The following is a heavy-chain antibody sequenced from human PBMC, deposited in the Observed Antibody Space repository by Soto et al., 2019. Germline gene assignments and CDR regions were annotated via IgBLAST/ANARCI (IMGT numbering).Heavy chain of an antibody. V-gene: IGHV4-61*01. D-gene: IGHD2-2*01. CDR3: ARDYSSTSWYYFDY. Sequence: QVQLQESGPGLVKPSETLSLTCTVSGGSVSSGSYYWGWIRQPPGKGLEWIGYIYYSGSTNYNPSLKSRVTISVDTSKNQFSLKLSSVTAADTAVYCCARDYSSTSWYYFDYWGQGTLVTVSS. CDR1: GGSVSSGSYY. J-gene: IGHJ4*02. CDR2: IYYSGST.